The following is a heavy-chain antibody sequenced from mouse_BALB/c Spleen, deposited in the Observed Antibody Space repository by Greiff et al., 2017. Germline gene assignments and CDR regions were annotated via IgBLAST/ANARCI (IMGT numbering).Heavy chain of an antibody. J-gene: IGHJ4*01. D-gene: IGHD2-1*01. CDR2: IYPGDGDT. CDR3: ARLLGYAMDY. CDR1: GYTFTSYW. Sequence: VQLQQSGAELARPGASVKLSCKASGYTFTSYWMQWVKQRPGQGLEWIGAIYPGDGDTRYTQKFKGKATLTADKSSSTAYMQLSSLASEDSAVYYCARLLGYAMDYWGQGTSVTVSS. V-gene: IGHV1-87*01.